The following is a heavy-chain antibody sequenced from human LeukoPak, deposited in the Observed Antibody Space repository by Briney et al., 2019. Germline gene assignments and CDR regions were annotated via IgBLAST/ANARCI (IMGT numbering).Heavy chain of an antibody. CDR1: GGSISSSSYY. CDR2: IYYSGST. D-gene: IGHD2-2*01. CDR3: ARAIVVVPAAIAGGDNWFDP. J-gene: IGHJ5*02. V-gene: IGHV4-39*07. Sequence: SETLSLTCTVSGGSISSSSYYWGWLPQPPGKGLEWIGSIYYSGSTYYNPSLKSRVTISVDTSKNQFSLKLSSVTAADTAVYYCARAIVVVPAAIAGGDNWFDPWGQGTLVTVSS.